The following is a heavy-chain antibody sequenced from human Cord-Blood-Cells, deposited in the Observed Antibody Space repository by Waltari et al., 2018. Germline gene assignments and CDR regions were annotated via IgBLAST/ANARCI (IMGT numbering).Heavy chain of an antibody. J-gene: IGHJ6*02. CDR2: IYTSGST. Sequence: QVQLQESGPGLVKPSQTLSLTCTVPGGSISRGSYYWRWNRRPAGKGLEWIGYIYTSGSTNYNPSLKSRVTISVDTSKNQFSLKLSSVTAADTAVYYCARRIAAAGTIYYYGMDVWGQGTTVTVSS. V-gene: IGHV4-61*09. CDR1: GGSISRGSYY. CDR3: ARRIAAAGTIYYYGMDV. D-gene: IGHD6-13*01.